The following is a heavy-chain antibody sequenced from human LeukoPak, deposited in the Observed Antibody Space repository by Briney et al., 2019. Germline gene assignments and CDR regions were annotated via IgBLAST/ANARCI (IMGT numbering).Heavy chain of an antibody. V-gene: IGHV3-23*01. CDR2: ITGSGSNT. D-gene: IGHD3-16*01. CDR1: GFSFSSFA. J-gene: IGHJ4*02. Sequence: PGGSLRLSCAASGFSFSSFAMSWVRQAPGKGLEWVSAITGSGSNTYYADSVKGRFTISRDNSKNTLYLQMNSMRADDTAVYYCAKDRTGPVFYWGQGTLVTVSS. CDR3: AKDRTGPVFY.